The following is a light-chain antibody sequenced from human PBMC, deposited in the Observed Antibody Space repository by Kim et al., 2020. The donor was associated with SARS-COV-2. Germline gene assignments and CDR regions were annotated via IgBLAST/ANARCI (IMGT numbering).Light chain of an antibody. Sequence: EIVMTQSPATLSVSPGERATLSCRASQSVSSNLAWYQQKPGQAPRLLIYGASTRATGIPARFSGSGSGTEFPLTISSLQSEDFAVSYCQQHNNWPPEYTFGQGTKLEI. J-gene: IGKJ2*01. CDR1: QSVSSN. CDR2: GAS. CDR3: QQHNNWPPEYT. V-gene: IGKV3-15*01.